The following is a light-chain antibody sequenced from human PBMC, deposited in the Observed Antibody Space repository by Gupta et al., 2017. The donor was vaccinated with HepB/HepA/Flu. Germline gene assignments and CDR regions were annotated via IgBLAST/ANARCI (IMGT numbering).Light chain of an antibody. CDR1: QSITTN. CDR3: QQCEKTPPT. CDR2: FTR. Sequence: EIQMSQSPPSLSASVGDRVTITCRSSQSITTNLNWYHQKAGKAPKLLLSFTRTLQTGVPSRFSGSGSGTDFTLTITRLQPEDVGIYSCQQCEKTPPTFGGGTKVEIK. V-gene: IGKV1-39*01. J-gene: IGKJ4*01.